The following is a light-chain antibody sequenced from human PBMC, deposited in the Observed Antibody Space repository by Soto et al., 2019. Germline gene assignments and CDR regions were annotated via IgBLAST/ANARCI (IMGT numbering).Light chain of an antibody. J-gene: IGLJ1*01. CDR3: ISYITTTTSYV. Sequence: ALTQPASVSGSPGQSITISCTGTSSDVGGSNHVAWYQQHPGKVPKLIIYEVSHRPSGISNRFSGSKSGNMASLTISGLQAEDEADYYCISYITTTTSYVFGTGTKVTVL. CDR2: EVS. V-gene: IGLV2-14*01. CDR1: SSDVGGSNH.